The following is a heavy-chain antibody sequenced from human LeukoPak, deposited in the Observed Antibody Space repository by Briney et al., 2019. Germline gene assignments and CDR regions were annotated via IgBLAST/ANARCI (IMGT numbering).Heavy chain of an antibody. Sequence: PGGSLRLSCAASGFTFSSYGMHWVRQAPGKGLEWVAFIRYDGSNKYYADSVKGRFTISRDNSKNSLYLQMNSLRAEDTAVYYCARAPIAAAGTLIDYWGQGTLVTVSS. V-gene: IGHV3-30*02. D-gene: IGHD6-13*01. CDR2: IRYDGSNK. CDR3: ARAPIAAAGTLIDY. CDR1: GFTFSSYG. J-gene: IGHJ4*02.